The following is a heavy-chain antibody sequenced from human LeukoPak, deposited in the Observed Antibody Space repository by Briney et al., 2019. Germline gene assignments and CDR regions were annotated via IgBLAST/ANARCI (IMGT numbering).Heavy chain of an antibody. CDR2: ISAYNGNT. CDR3: ARDRWQQLGPDYGMDV. Sequence: ASVKVSCKASGYTFISYGISWVRQAPGQGLEWMGWISAYNGNTNYAQKLQGRVTMTTDTSTSTAYMELRSLRSDDTAVYYCARDRWQQLGPDYGMDVWGKGTTVTVSS. D-gene: IGHD6-13*01. V-gene: IGHV1-18*04. CDR1: GYTFISYG. J-gene: IGHJ6*04.